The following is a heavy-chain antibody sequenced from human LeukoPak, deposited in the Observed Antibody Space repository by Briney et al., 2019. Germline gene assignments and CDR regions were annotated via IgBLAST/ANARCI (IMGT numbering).Heavy chain of an antibody. CDR2: ISSSSSTI. Sequence: GVLRLSCAASGFTFSSYSMNWVRQAPGKGLEWVSYISSSSSTIYYADSVKGRFTISRDNAKNSLYLQMNSLRAEDTAVYYCARDSYGLGYWGQGTLVTVSS. D-gene: IGHD5-18*01. V-gene: IGHV3-48*01. CDR3: ARDSYGLGY. J-gene: IGHJ4*02. CDR1: GFTFSSYS.